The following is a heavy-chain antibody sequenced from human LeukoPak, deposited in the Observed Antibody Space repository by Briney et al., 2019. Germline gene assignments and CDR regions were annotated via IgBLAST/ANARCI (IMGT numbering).Heavy chain of an antibody. J-gene: IGHJ5*02. CDR2: ISSDGTNK. D-gene: IGHD3-10*01. CDR3: ARDRSQEFDP. Sequence: GGSLRLSCAASGFNFGSYSMTWVRQAPGKGLEWVAVISSDGTNKDYADSVKGRFSISRDNSKNTLYLQMNRLRADDTAVYYCARDRSQEFDPWGQGTLVTVSS. CDR1: GFNFGSYS. V-gene: IGHV3-30*04.